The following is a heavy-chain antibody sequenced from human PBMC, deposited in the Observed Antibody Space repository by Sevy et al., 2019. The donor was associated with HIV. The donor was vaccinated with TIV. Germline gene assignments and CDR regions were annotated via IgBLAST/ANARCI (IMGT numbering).Heavy chain of an antibody. D-gene: IGHD6-19*01. CDR1: GFNFNEYA. CDR2: ITWNSDSV. CDR3: AKDLISVAGFYAFDM. V-gene: IGHV3-9*01. J-gene: IGHJ3*02. Sequence: GGSLRLSYAASGFNFNEYAMHWVRQAPGKGLEWVSGITWNSDSVVYADSVKGRFTISRDKAKNSLYLQMNSLRPEDTALYYCAKDLISVAGFYAFDMWGQGTMVTVSS.